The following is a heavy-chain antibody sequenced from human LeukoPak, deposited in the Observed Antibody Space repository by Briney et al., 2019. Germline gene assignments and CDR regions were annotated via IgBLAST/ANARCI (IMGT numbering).Heavy chain of an antibody. D-gene: IGHD2-2*01. CDR2: IYTSGST. CDR1: GGSISSYY. V-gene: IGHV4-4*07. Sequence: SETLSLTCTVSGGSISSYYWSWIRQPAGKGLEWIGRIYTSGSTNYNPSLKSRVAMSVDTSKNQFSLKLSSVTAADTAVYYCASLDLVVPAATPYYYYMDVWGKGTTVTVSS. CDR3: ASLDLVVPAATPYYYYMDV. J-gene: IGHJ6*03.